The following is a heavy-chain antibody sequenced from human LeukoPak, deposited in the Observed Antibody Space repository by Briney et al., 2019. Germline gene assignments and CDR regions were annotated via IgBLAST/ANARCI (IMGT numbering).Heavy chain of an antibody. V-gene: IGHV4-59*08. CDR1: GSSISNYY. CDR3: ATSNYYNGMDV. J-gene: IGHJ6*02. CDR2: IYYSGST. Sequence: SETLSLTCTVSGSSISNYYWTWIRQPPGKVLEWTGHIYYSGSTNYNPSLKSRVTMSIDTPKRQFSLKLTSVTAADTAVYYCATSNYYNGMDVWGQGTTVTVSS.